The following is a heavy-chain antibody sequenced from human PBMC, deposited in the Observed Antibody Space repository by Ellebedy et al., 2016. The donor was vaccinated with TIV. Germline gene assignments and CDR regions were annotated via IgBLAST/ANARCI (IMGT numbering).Heavy chain of an antibody. CDR3: ARDIGVWGSSY. V-gene: IGHV3-7*01. D-gene: IGHD3-16*01. J-gene: IGHJ4*02. CDR1: RFTFSNYW. Sequence: GESLKISXAASRFTFSNYWMSWVRQAPGKGLEWVANIKQDGSEKYYVDSVKGRFTISRDNAKNSLYLQMNSLRAEDTAVYYCARDIGVWGSSYWGQGTLVTVSS. CDR2: IKQDGSEK.